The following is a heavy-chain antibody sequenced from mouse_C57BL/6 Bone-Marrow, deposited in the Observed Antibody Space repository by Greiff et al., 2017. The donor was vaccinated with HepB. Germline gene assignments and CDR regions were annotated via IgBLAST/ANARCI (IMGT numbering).Heavy chain of an antibody. V-gene: IGHV5-12*01. CDR2: ISNGGGST. CDR3: ARHTVVATDY. Sequence: EVQGVESGGGLVQPGGSLKLSCAASGFTFSDYYMYWVRQTPEKRLEWVAYISNGGGSTYYPDTVKGRFTISRDNAKNTLYLQMSRLKSEDTAMYYCARHTVVATDYWGQGTTLTVSS. D-gene: IGHD1-1*01. CDR1: GFTFSDYY. J-gene: IGHJ2*01.